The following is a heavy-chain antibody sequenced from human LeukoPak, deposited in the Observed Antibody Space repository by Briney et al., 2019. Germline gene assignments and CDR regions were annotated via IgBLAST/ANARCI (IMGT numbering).Heavy chain of an antibody. D-gene: IGHD3-22*01. CDR1: GGSISSHY. CDR3: ARGGGVTYYDSTGYLWYFDY. J-gene: IGHJ4*02. CDR2: IYYSGST. Sequence: SETLSLTCTVSGGSISSHYWSWIRQPPGRGLEWIGYIYYSGSTKFNPSLKSRVTISVDTSKNQFSLKLSSVTAADTAVYYCARGGGVTYYDSTGYLWYFDYWGQGTLVTVSS. V-gene: IGHV4-59*11.